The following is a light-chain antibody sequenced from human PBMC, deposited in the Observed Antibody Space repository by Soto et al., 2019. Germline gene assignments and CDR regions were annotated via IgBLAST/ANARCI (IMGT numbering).Light chain of an antibody. J-gene: IGKJ5*01. CDR1: QDINSY. CDR3: QQYDTFPVN. Sequence: DIQMSQSPCSLSASIGDRVTITCHASQDINSYLSWYQQRPGKAPKLLIYDSFTLETGVPSRFSGSGSGTNFIFTISSLQPEDFATYYCQQYDTFPVNFGQGTRLEIK. V-gene: IGKV1-33*01. CDR2: DSF.